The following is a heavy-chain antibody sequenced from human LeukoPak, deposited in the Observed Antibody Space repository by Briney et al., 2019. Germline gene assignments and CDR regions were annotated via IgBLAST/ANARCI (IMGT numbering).Heavy chain of an antibody. Sequence: GGSLRLSCAVSGFXFSTKSINWVRQAPGKGLEWVSYITADSGTTYYADSVKGRFTISRDNAKNSLYLQMNSLRDEDTAVYYCASRDYFDYWGQGTLVTVSS. CDR3: ASRDYFDY. J-gene: IGHJ4*02. CDR1: GFXFSTKS. CDR2: ITADSGTT. V-gene: IGHV3-48*02.